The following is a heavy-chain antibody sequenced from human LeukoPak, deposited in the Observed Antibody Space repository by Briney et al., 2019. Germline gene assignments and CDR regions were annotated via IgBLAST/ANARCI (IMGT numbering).Heavy chain of an antibody. J-gene: IGHJ4*02. CDR2: ISYDGSNK. CDR3: AKDGYGYSYGTD. V-gene: IGHV3-30*18. Sequence: GGSLRLSCAASGFTFSSYGMHWVRQAPGKGLEWVAVISYDGSNKYYADSVKGRFTISRDNSKNTLYLQMNSLRAEDTAVYYCAKDGYGYSYGTDWGQGTLVTVSS. CDR1: GFTFSSYG. D-gene: IGHD5-18*01.